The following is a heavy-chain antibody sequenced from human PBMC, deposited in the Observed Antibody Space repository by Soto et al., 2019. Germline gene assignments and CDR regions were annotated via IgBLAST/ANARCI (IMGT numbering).Heavy chain of an antibody. Sequence: QVQLVQSGAEVKKPGSSVKVSCKASGGTFSSYAISWVRQSPGHGLEWMGGIIPIFGTANYAQKFQGRVRITADESMSTADMELSSVRSEGTAVYYCARDSVIVVVPAAKSGMDVWGQGTTVTVSS. V-gene: IGHV1-69*01. J-gene: IGHJ6*02. CDR2: IIPIFGTA. CDR3: ARDSVIVVVPAAKSGMDV. D-gene: IGHD2-2*01. CDR1: GGTFSSYA.